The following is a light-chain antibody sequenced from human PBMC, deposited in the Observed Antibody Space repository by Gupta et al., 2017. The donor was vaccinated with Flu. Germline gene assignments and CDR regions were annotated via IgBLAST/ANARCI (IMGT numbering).Light chain of an antibody. J-gene: IGLJ1*01. CDR1: SPNIGAGYD. Sequence: QSVLTQPPSVSGAPGQRVTISCTGSSPNIGAGYDVHWYQQLPGTAPKLLIYGNSNRPSGVPDRSSGSKSGTSASLAITGLQAEDEADYYCQSYDSSLSGSNVFGTGTKVTVL. CDR2: GNS. CDR3: QSYDSSLSGSNV. V-gene: IGLV1-40*01.